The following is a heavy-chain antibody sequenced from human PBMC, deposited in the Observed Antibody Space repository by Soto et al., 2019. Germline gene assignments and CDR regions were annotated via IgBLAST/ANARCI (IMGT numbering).Heavy chain of an antibody. Sequence: PSQTLSLTCAISGGRVSRNNAVWNWIRRSPSRGLEWLGRTYYRSKWYNDYAVSVRSRITINPDTSKNQFSLQLKSVTPKDTAVYYCARSTNWKFYDWGQGTLVTVSS. V-gene: IGHV6-1*01. CDR2: TYYRSKWYN. D-gene: IGHD1-1*01. J-gene: IGHJ4*02. CDR3: ARSTNWKFYD. CDR1: GGRVSRNNAV.